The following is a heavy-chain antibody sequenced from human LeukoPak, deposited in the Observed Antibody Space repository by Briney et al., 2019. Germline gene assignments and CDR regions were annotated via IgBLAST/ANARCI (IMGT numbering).Heavy chain of an antibody. D-gene: IGHD6-13*01. J-gene: IGHJ4*02. CDR2: IYHSGST. V-gene: IGHV4-38-2*02. Sequence: SETLSLTCTVSGYSISSGYYWGWIRQPPGKGLEWIGSIYHSGSTYYNPSLKSRVTISVDTSKNQFSLKLSSVTAADTAVYYCARDHSSSWAYWGQGTLVTVSS. CDR3: ARDHSSSWAY. CDR1: GYSISSGYY.